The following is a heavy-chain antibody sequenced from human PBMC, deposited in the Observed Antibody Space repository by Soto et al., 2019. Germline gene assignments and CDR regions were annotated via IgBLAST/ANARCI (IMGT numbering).Heavy chain of an antibody. CDR3: ARGNAYNSFDY. Sequence: GGSLRLSCATSGFTFSDYSMNWVRQAPGKGLEWVSSIDLSSTYIYYADSVKGRFIISRDYAKNSLSLQVTSLRAEDTAVYYCARGNAYNSFDYWGRGTLVTSPQ. CDR1: GFTFSDYS. D-gene: IGHD1-1*01. J-gene: IGHJ4*02. CDR2: IDLSSTYI. V-gene: IGHV3-21*01.